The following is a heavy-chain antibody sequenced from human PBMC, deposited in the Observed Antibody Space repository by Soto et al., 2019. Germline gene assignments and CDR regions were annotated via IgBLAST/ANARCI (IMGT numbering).Heavy chain of an antibody. V-gene: IGHV3-23*01. CDR3: AKDGGDSSVVTYYYYGMDV. D-gene: IGHD3-22*01. CDR2: ISGSGGST. Sequence: PGGSLRLSCAASGFTFSSYAMSWVRQAPGKGLEWVSAISGSGGSTYYADSVKGRFTISRDNSKNTLYLQMNSLRAEDTAVYYCAKDGGDSSVVTYYYYGMDVWGQGTTVTVSS. CDR1: GFTFSSYA. J-gene: IGHJ6*02.